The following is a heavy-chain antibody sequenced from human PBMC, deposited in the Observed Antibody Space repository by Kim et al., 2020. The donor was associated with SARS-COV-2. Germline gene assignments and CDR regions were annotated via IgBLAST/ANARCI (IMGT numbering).Heavy chain of an antibody. V-gene: IGHV1-3*01. J-gene: IGHJ4*02. CDR2: INGGNGNT. CDR3: ARGNSGNYAY. CDR1: GYSFTYYA. Sequence: ASVKVSCKASGYSFTYYAMHWLRQAPGQRLEWMGGINGGNGNTKYSQNFQDRVTFTRDTSATTGYMEPSRLRSEDTAVYYCARGNSGNYAYWGQGTLVTVSS. D-gene: IGHD1-26*01.